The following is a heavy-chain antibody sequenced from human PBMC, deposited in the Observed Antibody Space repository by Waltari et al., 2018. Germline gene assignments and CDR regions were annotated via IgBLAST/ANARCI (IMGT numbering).Heavy chain of an antibody. CDR1: GGSISSGSYY. D-gene: IGHD6-19*01. CDR3: ARTSESGIAVAGTVDY. Sequence: QVQLQESGPGLVKPSQTLSLTCTVSGGSISSGSYYWRWIRQPAGKGLEWIGRIYTSGSTNYNPSLKSRVTISVDTSKNQFSLKLSSVTAADTAVYYCARTSESGIAVAGTVDYWGQGTLVTVSS. V-gene: IGHV4-61*02. CDR2: IYTSGST. J-gene: IGHJ4*02.